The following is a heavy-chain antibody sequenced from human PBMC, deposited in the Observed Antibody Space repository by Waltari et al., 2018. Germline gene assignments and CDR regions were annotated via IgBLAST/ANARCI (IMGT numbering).Heavy chain of an antibody. CDR2: ISYDGYNK. V-gene: IGHV3-30*01. J-gene: IGHJ4*02. Sequence: QVQLVESGGGVVQPGRSLRLSCTVSGFVFSSYPMHWVRQSPGRGLEWMASISYDGYNKYYADSLKGRFTISRDNSKKTLYLQMTSLRAEDTGVYYWARDGGSFLNYFDLWGQGTQVTVSS. D-gene: IGHD6-25*01. CDR3: ARDGGSFLNYFDL. CDR1: GFVFSSYP.